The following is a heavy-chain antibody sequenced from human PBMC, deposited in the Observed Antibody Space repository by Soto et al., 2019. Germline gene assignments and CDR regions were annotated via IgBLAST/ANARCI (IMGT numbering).Heavy chain of an antibody. CDR3: ARAPSPYSSSSGWFDP. D-gene: IGHD6-6*01. CDR1: GYTFTGYY. CDR2: INPNSGGT. J-gene: IGHJ5*02. V-gene: IGHV1-2*02. Sequence: ASVKVSCKASGYTFTGYYMHWVRQAPGQGLEWMGWINPNSGGTNYAQKFQGRVTMTRDTSISTAYMELSRLRSDDTAVYYCARAPSPYSSSSGWFDPWGQGTLVTVSS.